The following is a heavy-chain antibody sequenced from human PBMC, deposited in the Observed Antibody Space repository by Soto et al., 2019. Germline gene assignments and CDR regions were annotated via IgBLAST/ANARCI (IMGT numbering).Heavy chain of an antibody. J-gene: IGHJ3*02. CDR1: GGSISSSSYY. D-gene: IGHD6-6*01. CDR2: IYYSGST. CDR3: ARRVIRSSSSKDAFDI. Sequence: QLQLQESGPGLVKPSETLSLTCTVSGGSISSSSYYWGWIRQPPGKGLEWIGSIYYSGSTYYNPSLKSLVTISVETSKNQFSLKLSSVTDADTAVYYCARRVIRSSSSKDAFDIWGQGTMVTVSS. V-gene: IGHV4-39*01.